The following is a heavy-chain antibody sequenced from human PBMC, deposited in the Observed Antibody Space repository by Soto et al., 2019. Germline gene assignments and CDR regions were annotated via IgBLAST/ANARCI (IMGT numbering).Heavy chain of an antibody. V-gene: IGHV1-18*01. D-gene: IGHD4-17*01. Sequence: ASVKISCKASGYTFTSYGISWVRQAPGQGLEWMGWISAYNGNTNYAQKLQGRVTMTTDTSTSTAYMELRSLRSDDTAVYYCARVRVSPGRTVNTWFDPWGQGTLVTVSS. CDR2: ISAYNGNT. CDR3: ARVRVSPGRTVNTWFDP. J-gene: IGHJ5*02. CDR1: GYTFTSYG.